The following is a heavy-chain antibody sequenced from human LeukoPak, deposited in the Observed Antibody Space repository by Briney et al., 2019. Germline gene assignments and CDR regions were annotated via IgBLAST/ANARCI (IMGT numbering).Heavy chain of an antibody. Sequence: SETLSLTCTVSGGSISSYYWSWIRQPPGKGLEWIGYIYHSGSTNYNPSLKSRVTISVDTSKNQFSLKLRSVTAADTAVYYCARLPDSWFDPWGQGTLVTVSS. CDR2: IYHSGST. V-gene: IGHV4-59*08. CDR3: ARLPDSWFDP. J-gene: IGHJ5*02. D-gene: IGHD1-14*01. CDR1: GGSISSYY.